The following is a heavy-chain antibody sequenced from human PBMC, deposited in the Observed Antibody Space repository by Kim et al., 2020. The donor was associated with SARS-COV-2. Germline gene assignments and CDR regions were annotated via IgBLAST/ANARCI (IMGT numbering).Heavy chain of an antibody. V-gene: IGHV3-72*01. D-gene: IGHD3-10*01. Sequence: GGSLRLSCAASGFTFSDHYMDWVRQSPGKGLEWVGRTSNKRNSYSTEYAASVKGRFTISSDESKNSLYLQMNSRKTADTAVYYCVRIGSLYYYGMDVWGQGTTVTVSS. CDR1: GFTFSDHY. CDR2: TSNKRNSYST. J-gene: IGHJ6*02. CDR3: VRIGSLYYYGMDV.